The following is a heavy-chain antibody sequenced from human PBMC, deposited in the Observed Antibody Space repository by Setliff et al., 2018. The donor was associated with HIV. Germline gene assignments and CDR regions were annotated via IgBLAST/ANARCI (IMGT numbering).Heavy chain of an antibody. Sequence: PSETLSLTCTVSTDSLSSSTNHWGWIRQPPGKGLEWIGNINYGGAPYYSPSLKSRITMSLDKSENQFSLRLISVTAADTAVYYCVRELLGSGGTVPEVNFFDSWGQGTLVTVSS. CDR2: INYGGAP. D-gene: IGHD1-26*01. V-gene: IGHV4-39*07. CDR3: VRELLGSGGTVPEVNFFDS. J-gene: IGHJ5*01. CDR1: TDSLSSSTNH.